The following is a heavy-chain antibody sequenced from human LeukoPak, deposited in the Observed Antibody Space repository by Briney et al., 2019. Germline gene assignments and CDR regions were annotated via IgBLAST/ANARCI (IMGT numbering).Heavy chain of an antibody. V-gene: IGHV3-21*01. CDR2: ISSSSSYI. CDR3: ARGTGAHAFDI. Sequence: GGSLRLSCAASGFTFSSYTMNWVRQAPGKGLEWVSSISSSSSYIYYADSVKGRFTISRDNAKNSLYLQMNSLRAEDTAVYYCARGTGAHAFDIWGQGTMVTVSS. CDR1: GFTFSSYT. D-gene: IGHD1-1*01. J-gene: IGHJ3*02.